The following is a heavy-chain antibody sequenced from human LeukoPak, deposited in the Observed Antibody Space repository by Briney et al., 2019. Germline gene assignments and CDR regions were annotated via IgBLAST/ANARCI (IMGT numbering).Heavy chain of an antibody. Sequence: SETLPLTCNSHRRPLSSGDKYTSWIRKPPGKGQEWIGYIYYSGSTYYNPSLKSRLTISVDTSESQFSLHLTSVTAADTAVYFCARVTRWAGLDFWGQGTLVTVSS. J-gene: IGHJ4*02. CDR1: RRPLSSGDKY. CDR2: IYYSGST. D-gene: IGHD2-21*02. CDR3: ARVTRWAGLDF. V-gene: IGHV4-30-4*08.